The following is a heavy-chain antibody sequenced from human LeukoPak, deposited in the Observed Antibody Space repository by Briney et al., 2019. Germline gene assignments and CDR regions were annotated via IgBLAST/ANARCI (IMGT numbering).Heavy chain of an antibody. CDR1: GDSINSLDL. Sequence: SGTLSLTCTVSGDSINSLDLWSWVRQPPGKXXXXIGEMYLSGTTXXXPSXKXRVTISIDKSKNQFFLNLSSVTAADTAVYYCARGARFRRYYFDYWGQGTLVTVSS. CDR2: MYLSGTT. J-gene: IGHJ4*02. D-gene: IGHD1-26*01. V-gene: IGHV4-4*02. CDR3: ARGARFRRYYFDY.